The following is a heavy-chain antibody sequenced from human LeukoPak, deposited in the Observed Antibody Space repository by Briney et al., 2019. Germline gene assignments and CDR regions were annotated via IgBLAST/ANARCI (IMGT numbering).Heavy chain of an antibody. Sequence: ASVKVSCKASGYSFTDKYMHWVRQAPGQGLEWVGRINPNSGGTNYAQKFQGRVTMTTDTSMSTAYMELSRLTSDDTAVYYCARAGGRSWFDPWGQGTLVTVSS. CDR3: ARAGGRSWFDP. CDR2: INPNSGGT. J-gene: IGHJ5*02. CDR1: GYSFTDKY. V-gene: IGHV1-2*06.